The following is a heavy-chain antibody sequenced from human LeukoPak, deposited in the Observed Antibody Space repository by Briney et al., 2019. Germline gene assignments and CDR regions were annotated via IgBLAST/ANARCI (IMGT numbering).Heavy chain of an antibody. CDR3: ARVEGASNWFDP. Sequence: GGSLRLSCAASGFTFSTYAMHWVRQAPGKGLEWVAVISYDGSNKDYADSVKGRFTISRDNSKNTLYLQMNSLRAEDTAVYYCARVEGASNWFDPWGQGTLVTVSS. V-gene: IGHV3-30-3*01. J-gene: IGHJ5*02. CDR1: GFTFSTYA. CDR2: ISYDGSNK.